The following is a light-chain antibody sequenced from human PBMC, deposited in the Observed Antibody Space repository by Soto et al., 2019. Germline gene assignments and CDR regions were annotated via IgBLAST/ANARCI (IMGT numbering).Light chain of an antibody. V-gene: IGKV3-20*01. J-gene: IGKJ3*01. CDR1: QSVSSSS. CDR2: GAS. Sequence: EIVLTQSPGTLSLSPGERVTLSCRASQSVSSSSLAWYQHKPGQAPRLLIYGASSRATGIPDRFNGSGSGTDFTLTISRLEPEDFAVYYCQQYGSSPFTFGPGTKLDIK. CDR3: QQYGSSPFT.